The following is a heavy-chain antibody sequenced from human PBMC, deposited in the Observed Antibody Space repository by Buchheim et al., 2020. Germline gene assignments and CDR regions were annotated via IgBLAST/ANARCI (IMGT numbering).Heavy chain of an antibody. CDR2: IYYSGNT. J-gene: IGHJ4*02. CDR1: GGSISSGDYY. Sequence: QVQLQESGPGLVKPSQTLSLTCIVSGGSISSGDYYWSWIRQPPGKGLEWIGYIYYSGNTYYNPSFKSRVTLSVDTSKHQVSLKLSSVTAADTAVYFCARASKAYGFDCWGQGTL. D-gene: IGHD4-17*01. V-gene: IGHV4-30-4*01. CDR3: ARASKAYGFDC.